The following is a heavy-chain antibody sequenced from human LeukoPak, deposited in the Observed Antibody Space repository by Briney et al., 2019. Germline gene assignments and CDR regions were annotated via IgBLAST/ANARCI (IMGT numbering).Heavy chain of an antibody. Sequence: GGSLRLSCAASGFIFSRNSMNWVRQAPGKGLEWVSHISSSSTGKYYTDSVKGRFTISRDNAKNSLYLQMNSLRAEDTAVYYCARGSDYGDYNNWFDPWGQGTLVTASS. CDR3: ARGSDYGDYNNWFDP. CDR1: GFIFSRNS. V-gene: IGHV3-48*01. J-gene: IGHJ5*02. CDR2: ISSSSTGK. D-gene: IGHD4-17*01.